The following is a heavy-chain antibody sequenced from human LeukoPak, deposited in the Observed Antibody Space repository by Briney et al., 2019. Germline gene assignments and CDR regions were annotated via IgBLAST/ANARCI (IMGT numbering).Heavy chain of an antibody. Sequence: GGSLRLSCAASGFTFDDYTMHWVRQAPGKGLEWVSLISWDGGSTYYADSVKGRFTISRDNSKNSLYLQMNSLRTEDTALYYCAKDAGTMVRGVIFSFFDYWGQGTLVTVSS. CDR1: GFTFDDYT. CDR2: ISWDGGST. J-gene: IGHJ4*02. CDR3: AKDAGTMVRGVIFSFFDY. D-gene: IGHD3-10*01. V-gene: IGHV3-43*01.